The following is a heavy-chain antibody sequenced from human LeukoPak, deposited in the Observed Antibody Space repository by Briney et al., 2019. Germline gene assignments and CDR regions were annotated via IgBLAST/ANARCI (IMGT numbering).Heavy chain of an antibody. CDR2: IWHDGAYI. CDR3: AREGPTTAVGSGAPDI. J-gene: IGHJ3*02. Sequence: GGSLRLSCPASGFTFSDYTMQWLRQAPGKGLEWVAVIWHDGAYISYGDSVRGRFTISRDNSKNTLYLKMNSLRAEDTAVYYCAREGPTTAVGSGAPDIWGRGTMVTVSS. CDR1: GFTFSDYT. D-gene: IGHD6-13*01. V-gene: IGHV3-33*01.